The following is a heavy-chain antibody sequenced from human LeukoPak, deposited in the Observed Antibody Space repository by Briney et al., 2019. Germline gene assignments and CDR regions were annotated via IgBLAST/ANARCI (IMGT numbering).Heavy chain of an antibody. V-gene: IGHV3-23*01. D-gene: IGHD2-8*01. CDR3: ADPTNMLYYFGMDV. Sequence: GGSLRLSCAASGFTFSSYAMSWVRQAPGQGLEWVSAIIGIVGRTNYAHTVKGRFTITRDKSKNTLYLQLSSLRAEDTAVYYCADPTNMLYYFGMDVWGQGTTVTVSS. J-gene: IGHJ6*02. CDR1: GFTFSSYA. CDR2: IIGIVGRT.